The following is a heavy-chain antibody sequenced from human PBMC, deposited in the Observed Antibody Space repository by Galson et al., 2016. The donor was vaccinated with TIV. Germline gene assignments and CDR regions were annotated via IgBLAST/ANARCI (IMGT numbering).Heavy chain of an antibody. CDR2: IYHSGST. CDR3: ARGGSGWPRVPVYYFSYMEV. Sequence: SETLSLTCAVSDYSISSGYYWVWIRQPPGKGLEWIGTIYHSGSTNYNPSLKSRVAISVDTSKNQFSLNLRSVSAADTAIYYCARGGSGWPRVPVYYFSYMEVWGKGTTVSVSS. D-gene: IGHD6-19*01. V-gene: IGHV4-38-2*01. J-gene: IGHJ6*03. CDR1: DYSISSGYY.